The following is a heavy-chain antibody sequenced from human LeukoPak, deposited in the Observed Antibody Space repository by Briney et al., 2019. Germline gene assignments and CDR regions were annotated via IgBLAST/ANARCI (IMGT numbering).Heavy chain of an antibody. CDR1: GYSFTSYW. V-gene: IGHV5-51*01. Sequence: GESLQISCKGSGYSFTSYWIGWVRQMPGKGLEWMGIIYPGDSDTRYSPSFQGQVTISADKSISTAYLQWSSLKAPDTAMYYCARHSPVGKYYYDSSGPASDYWGQGTLVTVSS. CDR2: IYPGDSDT. CDR3: ARHSPVGKYYYDSSGPASDY. D-gene: IGHD3-22*01. J-gene: IGHJ4*02.